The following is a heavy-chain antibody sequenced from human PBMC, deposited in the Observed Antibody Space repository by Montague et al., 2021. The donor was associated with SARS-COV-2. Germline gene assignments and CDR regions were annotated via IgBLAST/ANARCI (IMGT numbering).Heavy chain of an antibody. V-gene: IGHV3-30*04. J-gene: IGHJ3*02. CDR3: ARPLGGSLNDAFDI. D-gene: IGHD3-16*01. CDR1: GFTFSSYA. CDR2: ISYDGSNK. Sequence: SLRLSCAASGFTFSSYAMHWVRQAPGKGLEWVAVISYDGSNKYYADSVKGRFTISRDNSKNTLYLQMNSLRAEDTAVYYCARPLGGSLNDAFDIWGQGTMATVSS.